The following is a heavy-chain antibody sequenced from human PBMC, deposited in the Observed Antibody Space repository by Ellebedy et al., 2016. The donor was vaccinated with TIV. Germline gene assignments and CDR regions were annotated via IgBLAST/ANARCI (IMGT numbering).Heavy chain of an antibody. D-gene: IGHD1-26*01. V-gene: IGHV3-7*01. CDR1: GFMFSSYW. CDR3: AGGPRGRADYFDY. Sequence: GESLKISCTASGFMFSSYWMSWVRQAPGKGLEWVANIKPDGSEKYYVDSVKGRFTISRDNSKNTLYLQMNSLRAEDTAVYYCAGGPRGRADYFDYWGQGTLVTVSS. J-gene: IGHJ4*02. CDR2: IKPDGSEK.